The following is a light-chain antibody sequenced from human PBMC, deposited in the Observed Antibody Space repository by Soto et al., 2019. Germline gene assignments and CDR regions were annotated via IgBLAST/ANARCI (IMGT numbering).Light chain of an antibody. CDR3: AAWDDSLNGVI. J-gene: IGLJ2*01. V-gene: IGLV1-44*01. CDR1: SSNIGSKT. Sequence: QPVLTQPPSASGTPGQRVTISCSGSSSNIGSKTVNWYQQVPGTATKLLIYNNNQRPSGVPDRFSGSKSGTSASLAISALQSEDEADYYCAAWDDSLNGVIFGGGTKLTVL. CDR2: NNN.